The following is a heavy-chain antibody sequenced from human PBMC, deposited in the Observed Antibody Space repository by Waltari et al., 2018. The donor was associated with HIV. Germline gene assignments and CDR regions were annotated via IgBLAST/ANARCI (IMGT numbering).Heavy chain of an antibody. CDR2: IKGKTDAGTR. V-gene: IGHV3-15*01. J-gene: IGHJ4*02. CDR3: AAGTGRSDFDY. D-gene: IGHD7-27*01. Sequence: EVQLVESGGGLVEPGGSLRLSCAASGFTFAAAWMNCVRQAPGKGLEWVARIKGKTDAGTRDFAAPVKGRFSISRNYLKNTVDLQMNNLKTEDTALYYCAAGTGRSDFDYWGQGTLVTVSS. CDR1: GFTFAAAW.